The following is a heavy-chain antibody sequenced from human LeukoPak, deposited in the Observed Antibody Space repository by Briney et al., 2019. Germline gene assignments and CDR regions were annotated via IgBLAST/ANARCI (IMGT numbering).Heavy chain of an antibody. Sequence: GGSLRLSCAASGFTLSTYAMSWVRQAPGMGLQWVSSISRNGDKTYYADSVKGRFTISRDNSKNTLDLQMNTLRVEDTAIYYCAKDFVGVVADAIDLWGQGALVTVSS. CDR1: GFTLSTYA. J-gene: IGHJ3*01. V-gene: IGHV3-23*01. D-gene: IGHD2-15*01. CDR2: ISRNGDKT. CDR3: AKDFVGVVADAIDL.